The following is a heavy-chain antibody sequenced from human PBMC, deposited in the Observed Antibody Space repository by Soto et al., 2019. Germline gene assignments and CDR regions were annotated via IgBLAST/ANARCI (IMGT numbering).Heavy chain of an antibody. CDR2: IYHSGST. V-gene: IGHV4-61*01. Sequence: LSLTCTVSGGSISSPNFYWSWIRQPPGKGLEWIGYIYHSGSTYYNPSLKSRVTISVDTSKNQFSLKLNSVTAADTAVYYCARPHGGSSGWDNWFDPWGQGTLVTSPQ. CDR1: GGSISSPNFY. CDR3: ARPHGGSSGWDNWFDP. D-gene: IGHD6-25*01. J-gene: IGHJ5*02.